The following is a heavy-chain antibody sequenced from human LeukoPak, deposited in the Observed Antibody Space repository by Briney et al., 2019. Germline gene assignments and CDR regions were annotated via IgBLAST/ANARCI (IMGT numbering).Heavy chain of an antibody. Sequence: GGSLRLSCAASGFTFSSYWMSWVRQAPGKGLEWVSIIFGTGDTTYYADSVKGRFTVSRDNSKNTLYLQMNDLRPEDTAKYYCAKRNTMIRGGPCFDHWGQGLLVTVSS. V-gene: IGHV3-23*01. D-gene: IGHD3-10*01. CDR2: IFGTGDTT. J-gene: IGHJ4*02. CDR3: AKRNTMIRGGPCFDH. CDR1: GFTFSSYW.